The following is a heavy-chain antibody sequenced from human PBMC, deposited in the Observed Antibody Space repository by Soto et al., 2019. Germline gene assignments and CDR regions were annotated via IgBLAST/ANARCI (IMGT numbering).Heavy chain of an antibody. J-gene: IGHJ4*02. Sequence: SETLSLTCTVSGGSISSSSYYWGWIRQPPGKGLEWIGSIYYSGSTYYNPSLKSRVTISVDTSKNQFSLKLSSVTAADTAVYYCALRLGDPGRLYFDYWGQGTLVTVSS. CDR2: IYYSGST. CDR1: GGSISSSSYY. V-gene: IGHV4-39*01. CDR3: ALRLGDPGRLYFDY. D-gene: IGHD3-16*01.